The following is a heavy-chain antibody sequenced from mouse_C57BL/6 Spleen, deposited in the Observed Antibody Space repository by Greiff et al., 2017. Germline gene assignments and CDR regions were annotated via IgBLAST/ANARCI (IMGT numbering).Heavy chain of an antibody. CDR3: ARRGYDYDEGSDAMDY. CDR1: GYTFTSYW. CDR2: IDPSDSYT. D-gene: IGHD2-4*01. V-gene: IGHV1-50*01. J-gene: IGHJ4*01. Sequence: QVQLQQPGAELVKPGASVKLSCKASGYTFTSYWMQWVKQRPGQGLEWIGEIDPSDSYTNSNQKFKGKATLTVDTASSTAYMQLSSLTSEDSAVYYCARRGYDYDEGSDAMDYWGQGTSVTVSS.